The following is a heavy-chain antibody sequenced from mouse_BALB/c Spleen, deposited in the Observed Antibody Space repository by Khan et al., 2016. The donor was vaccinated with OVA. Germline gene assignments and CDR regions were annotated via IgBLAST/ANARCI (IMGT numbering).Heavy chain of an antibody. J-gene: IGHJ4*01. Sequence: QIQLVQSGPELKKPGETVKISCKASGYTFTNYGMNWVKQSPGKALKWMGWINTYTGEPTYADELKGRVALSLETSASNAYLQINSLKNADTATYYCARPPYFSYTLDYWGQGTSVTVSS. CDR2: INTYTGEP. V-gene: IGHV9-3-1*01. CDR1: GYTFTNYG. CDR3: ARPPYFSYTLDY. D-gene: IGHD2-10*01.